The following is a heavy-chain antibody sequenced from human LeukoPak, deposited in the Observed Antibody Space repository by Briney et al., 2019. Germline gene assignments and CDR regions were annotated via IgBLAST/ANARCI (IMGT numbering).Heavy chain of an antibody. Sequence: ASVKVSCKASGYTFTSYGISWVRQAPGQGLEWMGWISAYNGNTNYAQKLQGRVTMTKDTSTSTAYMELRSLRSDDTAVYYCARLGGYYGSGNNWFDPWGQGTLVTVSS. J-gene: IGHJ5*02. CDR1: GYTFTSYG. D-gene: IGHD3-10*01. CDR3: ARLGGYYGSGNNWFDP. CDR2: ISAYNGNT. V-gene: IGHV1-18*01.